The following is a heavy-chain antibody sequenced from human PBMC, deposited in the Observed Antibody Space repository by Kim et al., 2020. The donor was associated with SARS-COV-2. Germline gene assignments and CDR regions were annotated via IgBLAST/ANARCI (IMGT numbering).Heavy chain of an antibody. CDR1: GGSISSYY. V-gene: IGHV4-59*01. Sequence: SETLSLTCTVSGGSISSYYWSWIRQPPGKGLEWIGYIYYSGSTNYNPSLKSRVTISVDTSKNQFSLKLSSVTAADTAVYYCARDGYSSGWYGNWFDPWGQGTLVTVSS. J-gene: IGHJ5*02. CDR3: ARDGYSSGWYGNWFDP. D-gene: IGHD6-19*01. CDR2: IYYSGST.